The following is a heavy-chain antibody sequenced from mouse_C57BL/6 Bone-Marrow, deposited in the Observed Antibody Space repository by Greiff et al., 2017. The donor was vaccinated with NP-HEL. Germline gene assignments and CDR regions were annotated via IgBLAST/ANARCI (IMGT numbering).Heavy chain of an antibody. Sequence: EVQLQQSGPELVKPGASVKMSCKASGYTFTDYNMHWVKQSHGKSLEWIGYINPNNGGTSYNQKFKGKATLTVNKSSSTAYMELRSLTSDDSAVYYCARRSYYDFSMDYWGQGTSVTVSS. D-gene: IGHD2-4*01. V-gene: IGHV1-22*01. CDR1: GYTFTDYN. J-gene: IGHJ4*01. CDR3: ARRSYYDFSMDY. CDR2: INPNNGGT.